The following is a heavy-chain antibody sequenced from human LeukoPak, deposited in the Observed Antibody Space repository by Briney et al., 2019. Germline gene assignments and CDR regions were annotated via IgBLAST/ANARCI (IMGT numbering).Heavy chain of an antibody. J-gene: IGHJ6*03. D-gene: IGHD2-15*01. CDR1: GFTFDEYA. CDR2: ISWNSGSI. CDR3: VKGHCSSSSCFPNYYYYMDV. Sequence: PGRSLRLSCAGSGFTFDEYAMHWVRQAPGKGLEWVSGISWNSGSIAYADSVKGRFTISRDNAKNLLFLQMSSLRAADTALYYCVKGHCSSSSCFPNYYYYMDVWGTGTTVTVSS. V-gene: IGHV3-9*01.